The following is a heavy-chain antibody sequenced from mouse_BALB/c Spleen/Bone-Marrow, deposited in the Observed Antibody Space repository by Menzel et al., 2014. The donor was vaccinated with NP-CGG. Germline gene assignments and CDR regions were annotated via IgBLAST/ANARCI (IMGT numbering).Heavy chain of an antibody. CDR2: IWAGGST. Sequence: VKLMDSGPGLVAPSQSLSITCTVSGFSLTSYSLHWVRQPPGKGLEWLGVIWAGGSTNYNSALMSRLSISKDNSKSQVFLKMSSLQTDDTAMFYCARDDGSYAMDYWGQGTSVTVSS. V-gene: IGHV2-9*02. CDR1: GFSLTSYS. D-gene: IGHD2-3*01. J-gene: IGHJ4*01. CDR3: ARDDGSYAMDY.